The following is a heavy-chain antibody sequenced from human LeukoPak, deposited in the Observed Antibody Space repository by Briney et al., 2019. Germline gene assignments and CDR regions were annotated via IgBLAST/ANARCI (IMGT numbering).Heavy chain of an antibody. D-gene: IGHD3-10*01. Sequence: GGSLRLSCAASRFTFSNYAMSWVRQAPGKGLDWVALLAYDGTNEYYSGSVKGRFSISRDNYKNTVDLRMNSLRVDDTAVYYCARGGPLGDTNRFDFWGQGSLVTVSS. CDR1: RFTFSNYA. V-gene: IGHV3-30*04. CDR2: LAYDGTNE. J-gene: IGHJ4*02. CDR3: ARGGPLGDTNRFDF.